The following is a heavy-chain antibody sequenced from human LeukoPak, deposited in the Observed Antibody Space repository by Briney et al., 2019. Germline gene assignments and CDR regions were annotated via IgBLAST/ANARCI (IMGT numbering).Heavy chain of an antibody. CDR3: ARAPRGPLEMATIGGAFDI. CDR1: GGTFSSYA. CDR2: IIPIFGTA. Sequence: GASVKVSCKASGGTFSSYAISWVRQAPGQGLEWMGGIIPIFGTANYAQKFQGRVTITADESTSTAYMELSSLRSEDTAVYYCARAPRGPLEMATIGGAFDIWGQGTMVTVSS. J-gene: IGHJ3*02. V-gene: IGHV1-69*13. D-gene: IGHD5-24*01.